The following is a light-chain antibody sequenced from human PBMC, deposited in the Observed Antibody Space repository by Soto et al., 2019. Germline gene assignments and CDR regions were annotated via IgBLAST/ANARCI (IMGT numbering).Light chain of an antibody. V-gene: IGLV2-14*01. CDR1: SSDVGGYKY. Sequence: QSALTQPASVSGSPGQSITISCTGTSSDVGGYKYVSWYQKHPGKAPKLIIYEVTNRPSGVSNRFSGSKSGNTASLTVSGLQPEDEADYYCSSYAGSNKSVFGTGTKVTVL. CDR2: EVT. CDR3: SSYAGSNKSV. J-gene: IGLJ1*01.